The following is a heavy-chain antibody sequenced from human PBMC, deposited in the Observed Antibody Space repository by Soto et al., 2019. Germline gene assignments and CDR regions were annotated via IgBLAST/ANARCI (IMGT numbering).Heavy chain of an antibody. CDR1: GGSISSGGYY. Sequence: PSETLSLTCTVSGGSISSGGYYWSWIRQHPGKGLEWIGYIYYSGSTYYNPSLKSRVTISVDTSKNQFSLKLSSVTAADTAVYYCARDRGDDSSGYPTWGQGTLVTVSS. V-gene: IGHV4-31*03. CDR2: IYYSGST. D-gene: IGHD3-22*01. CDR3: ARDRGDDSSGYPT. J-gene: IGHJ5*02.